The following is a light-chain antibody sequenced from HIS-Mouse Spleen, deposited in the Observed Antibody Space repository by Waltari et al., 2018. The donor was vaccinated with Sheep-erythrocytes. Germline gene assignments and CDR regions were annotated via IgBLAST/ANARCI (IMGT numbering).Light chain of an antibody. Sequence: SYVLTQPPSVSVAPGKTARITCGGNNIGSKSVHWSHQKPGQAPELVVYDDSDRPSGIPERFSGSNSGNTASLTISGLQAEDEADYYCCSYAGSYNHVFATGTKVTVL. J-gene: IGLJ1*01. CDR1: NIGSKS. CDR3: CSYAGSYNHV. V-gene: IGLV3-21*03. CDR2: DDS.